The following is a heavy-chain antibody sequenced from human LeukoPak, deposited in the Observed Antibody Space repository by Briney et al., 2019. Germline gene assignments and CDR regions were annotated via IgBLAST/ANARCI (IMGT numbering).Heavy chain of an antibody. CDR3: AREFGDYVEYYFDY. D-gene: IGHD3-3*01. Sequence: SETLSLTCAVYGGSFSGYYWSWIRQPPGKGLEWIGEINHSGSTNYNPSLKSRVTISVDTSKNQFSLKLSSVTAADTAVYYCAREFGDYVEYYFDYWGQGTLVTVSS. J-gene: IGHJ4*02. CDR2: INHSGST. CDR1: GGSFSGYY. V-gene: IGHV4-34*01.